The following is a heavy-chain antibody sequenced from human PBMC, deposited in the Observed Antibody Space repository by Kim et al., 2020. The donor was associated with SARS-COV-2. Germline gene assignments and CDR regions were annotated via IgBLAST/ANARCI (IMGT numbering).Heavy chain of an antibody. D-gene: IGHD3-10*01. CDR3: ARGTYYYGSGSYYHY. Sequence: GGSLRLSCAASGFTFSSYWMSWVRQAPGKGLEWVANIKQDGSDKYYVDSVKGRFTISRDNAKNSLYLQMNSLRAEDTAVYYCARGTYYYGSGSYYHYWGQGTLVTVSS. CDR2: IKQDGSDK. CDR1: GFTFSSYW. V-gene: IGHV3-7*04. J-gene: IGHJ4*02.